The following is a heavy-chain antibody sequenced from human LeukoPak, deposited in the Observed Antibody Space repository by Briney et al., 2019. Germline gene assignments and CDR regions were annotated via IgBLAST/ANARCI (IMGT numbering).Heavy chain of an antibody. J-gene: IGHJ5*02. CDR3: AKDVFPLGYSYGSMGS. Sequence: PGGSLRLSCAASGFTFDDYAMHWVRQAPGKGLEWVSLIRWNGGSTYYADSVKGRFTISRDNTKNSLYLQMDSLRAEDTALYYCAKDVFPLGYSYGSMGSWGQGTLVTVSS. V-gene: IGHV3-43D*03. D-gene: IGHD5-18*01. CDR2: IRWNGGST. CDR1: GFTFDDYA.